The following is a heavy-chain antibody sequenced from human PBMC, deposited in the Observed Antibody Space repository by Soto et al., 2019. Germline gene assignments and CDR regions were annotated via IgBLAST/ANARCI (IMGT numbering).Heavy chain of an antibody. D-gene: IGHD1-20*01. CDR1: GFSFSSFT. V-gene: IGHV3-21*01. Sequence: EVQLVESGGGLVKPGGSLRLSCAASGFSFSSFTMNWVRQAPGKGLEWVSSIDTSSRYMYYADSVTGRFTISRDNAKKSVYLQMNSLRAEDTAVYYCARETGFYNWYDGLMVVWGQGTKVTVSS. CDR3: ARETGFYNWYDGLMVV. CDR2: IDTSSRYM. J-gene: IGHJ6*02.